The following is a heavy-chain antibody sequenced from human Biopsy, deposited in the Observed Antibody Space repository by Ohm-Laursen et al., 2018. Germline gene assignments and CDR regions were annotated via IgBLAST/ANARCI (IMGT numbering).Heavy chain of an antibody. V-gene: IGHV1-8*01. CDR3: AREGAFGDTDAYYGLDV. Sequence: SVKVSCKTSGYTFNTYDIDWVRQAAGQGPEWMGWMNPNSGNTGFAQKFQGRITMTRSTSITTAYMELTNLRSEDTAVYYCAREGAFGDTDAYYGLDVWGLGTTVTVSS. D-gene: IGHD3-16*01. CDR1: GYTFNTYD. J-gene: IGHJ6*02. CDR2: MNPNSGNT.